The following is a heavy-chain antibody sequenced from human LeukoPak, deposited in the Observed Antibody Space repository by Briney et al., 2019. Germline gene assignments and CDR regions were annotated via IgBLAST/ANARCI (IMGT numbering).Heavy chain of an antibody. CDR2: IYYSGST. Sequence: SETLSLTCSVSGGSISSSNYYWGWIRQPPGKGLEWIGYIYYSGSTYYNPSLKSRVTISVDTSKNQFSLKLSSVTAADTAVYYCARTYVDTAVDYWGQGTLVTVSS. CDR1: GGSISSSNYY. CDR3: ARTYVDTAVDY. D-gene: IGHD5-18*01. J-gene: IGHJ4*02. V-gene: IGHV4-30-4*08.